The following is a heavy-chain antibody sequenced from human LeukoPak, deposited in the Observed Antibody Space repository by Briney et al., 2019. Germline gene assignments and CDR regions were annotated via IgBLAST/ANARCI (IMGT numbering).Heavy chain of an antibody. CDR3: ARGRRSGSYFFYYYMDV. V-gene: IGHV4-34*01. CDR2: INHSGST. J-gene: IGHJ6*03. D-gene: IGHD1-26*01. Sequence: SETLSLTCTVSGGSINSYWSWIRQPPGKGLEWIGEINHSGSTNYNPSLKSRVTISVDTSKNQFSLKLSSVTAADTAGYYCARGRRSGSYFFYYYMDVWGKGTTVTVSS. CDR1: GGSINSY.